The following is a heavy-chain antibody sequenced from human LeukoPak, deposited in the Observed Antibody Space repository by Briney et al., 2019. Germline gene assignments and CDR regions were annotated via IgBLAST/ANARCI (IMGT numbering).Heavy chain of an antibody. CDR2: IYFSGST. Sequence: PSETLSLTCTVSGDSISSTSYYWGWIRQPPGKGLEWIGSIYFSGSTFYNPSLKSRVTISIDSSKNQFSLRLNSVTAADTAVYYCARDPDGSANWGQGTLVTVSS. CDR3: ARDPDGSAN. CDR1: GDSISSTSYY. J-gene: IGHJ4*02. D-gene: IGHD3-10*01. V-gene: IGHV4-39*07.